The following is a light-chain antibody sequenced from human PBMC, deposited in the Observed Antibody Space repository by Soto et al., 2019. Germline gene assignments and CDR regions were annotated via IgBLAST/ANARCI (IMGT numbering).Light chain of an antibody. J-gene: IGKJ3*01. CDR3: QHSSNYFT. V-gene: IGKV1D-13*01. CDR1: QGPNSN. Sequence: AIQLTQSPSSLSASVGDRVTITCRASQGPNSNLAWYQQKPGKAPKLLMYAASTLQKGVPSRFSGNGSGTDFTLTSSSLQPEDFASYYCQHSSNYFTFGPGTKLDI. CDR2: AAS.